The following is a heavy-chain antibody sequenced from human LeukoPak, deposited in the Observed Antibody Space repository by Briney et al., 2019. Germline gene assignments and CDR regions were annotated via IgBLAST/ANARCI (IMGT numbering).Heavy chain of an antibody. Sequence: GGSLRLSCVASGFSFSSYSMSWVRQAPGKGLEWVSSITDISNYIYYADSVKGRFTISRDNAENSLSLQMNSLTAEDTAVYYCARDVRGSGSYPTYYYSGMDVWGQGTTVTVSS. CDR1: GFSFSSYS. J-gene: IGHJ6*02. CDR2: ITDISNYI. CDR3: ARDVRGSGSYPTYYYSGMDV. V-gene: IGHV3-21*01. D-gene: IGHD3-10*01.